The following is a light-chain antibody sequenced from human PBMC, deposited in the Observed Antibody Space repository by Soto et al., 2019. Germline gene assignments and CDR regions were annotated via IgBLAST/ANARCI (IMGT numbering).Light chain of an antibody. CDR3: QQRSNWPVT. CDR1: QSVSSY. J-gene: IGKJ5*01. Sequence: ENVLTQSPATLSLSPGERATLCCRASQSVSSYLAWYQQKPGQAPRLLIYDASNRATGIPARFSGSGSGTDFTLTISSLEPEDFAVYYCQQRSNWPVTFGQGTRLENK. CDR2: DAS. V-gene: IGKV3-11*01.